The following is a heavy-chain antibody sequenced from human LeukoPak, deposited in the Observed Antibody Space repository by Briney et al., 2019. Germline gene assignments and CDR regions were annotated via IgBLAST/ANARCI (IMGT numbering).Heavy chain of an antibody. D-gene: IGHD3-22*01. J-gene: IGHJ5*02. CDR2: VFYNGAT. CDR1: GGSISSSIYY. V-gene: IGHV4-39*07. CDR3: ARSSGSSGYYGP. Sequence: PSETLSLTCIVSGGSISSSIYYWAWVRQPPGKGLEWIGTVFYNGATQYSPSLRSRVTISIDTSTNQFSLKLTSVTAADTAVYYCARSSGSSGYYGPWGQGTLVTVSS.